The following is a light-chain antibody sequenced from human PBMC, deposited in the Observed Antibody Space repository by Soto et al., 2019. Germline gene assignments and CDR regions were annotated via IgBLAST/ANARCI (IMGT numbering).Light chain of an antibody. V-gene: IGKV3-15*01. CDR1: LSASTN. Sequence: ETVMTQSPATLSVSPGETATLSCRTSLSASTNLAWYQHKPGQAPRLLIYGESIRASGIPARFRGSGAGTQFTLTISSLQSEDVAVYYCQQYMNWPPWTFGQGTKVEIK. CDR3: QQYMNWPPWT. CDR2: GES. J-gene: IGKJ1*01.